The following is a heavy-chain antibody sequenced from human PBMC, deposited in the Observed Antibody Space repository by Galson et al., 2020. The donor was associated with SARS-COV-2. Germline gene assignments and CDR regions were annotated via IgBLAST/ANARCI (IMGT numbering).Heavy chain of an antibody. Sequence: GESLKISCAASGFTLSTYDMSWVRQAPGKGLEWVSGISAFGSTYYADSVKGRFIISRESSKHILYLEMNSLRAEDTAVYYCARGFRSKSTWLLLSPGFDYWGQGSLVTVSS. CDR3: ARGFRSKSTWLLLSPGFDY. CDR2: ISAFGST. J-gene: IGHJ4*02. V-gene: IGHV3-23*01. D-gene: IGHD3-22*01. CDR1: GFTLSTYD.